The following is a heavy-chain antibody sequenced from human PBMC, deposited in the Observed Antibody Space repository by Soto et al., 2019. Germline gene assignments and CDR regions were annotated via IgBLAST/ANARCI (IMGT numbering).Heavy chain of an antibody. CDR2: IYHSGST. J-gene: IGHJ3*02. Sequence: QLQLQESGSGLVKPSQTLSLTCAVSGGSISSGGYSWSWIRQPPGKGLEWIGYIYHSGSTYYNPSLKSRVTISVDRSKNQFSLKLSSVTAADTAVYYCATTYYYDSSGLSEAFDIWGQGTMVTVSS. D-gene: IGHD3-22*01. CDR3: ATTYYYDSSGLSEAFDI. V-gene: IGHV4-30-2*01. CDR1: GGSISSGGYS.